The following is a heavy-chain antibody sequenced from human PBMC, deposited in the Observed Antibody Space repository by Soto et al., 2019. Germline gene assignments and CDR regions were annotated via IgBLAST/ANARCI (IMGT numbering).Heavy chain of an antibody. CDR3: AKDLSLYYDSSPHY. Sequence: GGSLRLSCAASGFTFSSYAMSWVRQAPGKGLEWVSAISGSGGSTYYADSVKGRFTISRDNSKNTLYLQMNSLRAEDTAVYYCAKDLSLYYDSSPHYWGQGTLVTVSS. V-gene: IGHV3-23*01. CDR2: ISGSGGST. CDR1: GFTFSSYA. D-gene: IGHD3-22*01. J-gene: IGHJ4*02.